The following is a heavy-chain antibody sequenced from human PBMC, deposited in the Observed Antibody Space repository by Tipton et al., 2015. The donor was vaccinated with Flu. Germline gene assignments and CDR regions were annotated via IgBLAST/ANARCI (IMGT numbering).Heavy chain of an antibody. CDR1: GSTFNRYA. V-gene: IGHV3-64*02. D-gene: IGHD1-7*01. J-gene: IGHJ4*02. CDR3: ARTAKNIWNYGLDY. CDR2: VASNGFDT. Sequence: SLRLSCAASGSTFNRYAMHWVRQAPGRGLEYVAAVASNGFDTYYADSVKDRFTISRDNFKNTVYLQMDSLRPEDMAVYYCARTAKNIWNYGLDYWGQGTLVTVSP.